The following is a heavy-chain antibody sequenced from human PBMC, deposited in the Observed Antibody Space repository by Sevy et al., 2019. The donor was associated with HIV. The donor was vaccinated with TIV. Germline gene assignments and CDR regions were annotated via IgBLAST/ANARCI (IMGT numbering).Heavy chain of an antibody. CDR1: GFTFSTYG. J-gene: IGHJ4*02. CDR3: ARELEFYDYGANGPAFMPDY. Sequence: GGSLRLSCAASGFTFSTYGMHWVRQAPGKGLEWVAVIWIDGSNTYYADSVKGRFTISRDSAKNTLHLKMNSLRAEDTAVYYCARELEFYDYGANGPAFMPDYWGQGTLVTVSS. D-gene: IGHD3-16*01. V-gene: IGHV3-33*01. CDR2: IWIDGSNT.